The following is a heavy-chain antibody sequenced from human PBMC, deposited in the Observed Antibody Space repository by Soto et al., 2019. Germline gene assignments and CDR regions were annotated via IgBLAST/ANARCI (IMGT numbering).Heavy chain of an antibody. V-gene: IGHV3-48*02. CDR1: GFTFSSYG. CDR2: ISSSTTTI. CDR3: ARDGYCISTSCFFLPDV. D-gene: IGHD2-2*03. J-gene: IGHJ6*02. Sequence: EVQLVESGGGLVQPGGSLRLSCVGSGFTFSSYGMNWVRQAPGKGLEWLSFISSSTTTIYYADSVKGRFTISRDNAKNSWYLQMSSLRDEDTAVYYCARDGYCISTSCFFLPDVWGQGTTVTVSS.